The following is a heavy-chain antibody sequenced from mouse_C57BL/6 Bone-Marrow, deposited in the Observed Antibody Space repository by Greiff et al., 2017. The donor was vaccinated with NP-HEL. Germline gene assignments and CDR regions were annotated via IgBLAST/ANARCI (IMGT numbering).Heavy chain of an antibody. D-gene: IGHD1-1*01. Sequence: QVQLQQPGAELVMPGASVKLSCKASGFTFTSYWMHWVKQSPGQGLEWIGEIDPSDSYTNYNQKFKGKSTLTVDKSSSTAYMQLSSLTSEDSAVFYCARDKYYGSSWYFDVWGTGTTVTVSS. CDR3: ARDKYYGSSWYFDV. CDR1: GFTFTSYW. V-gene: IGHV1-69*01. CDR2: IDPSDSYT. J-gene: IGHJ1*03.